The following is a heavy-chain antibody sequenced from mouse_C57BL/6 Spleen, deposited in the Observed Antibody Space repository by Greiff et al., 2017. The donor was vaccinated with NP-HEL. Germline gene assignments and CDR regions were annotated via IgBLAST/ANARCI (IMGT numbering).Heavy chain of an antibody. V-gene: IGHV14-2*01. CDR2: IDPEDGET. D-gene: IGHD2-4*01. CDR3: AREGVMITTHYYAMDY. J-gene: IGHJ4*01. Sequence: EVKLVESGAELVKPGASVKLSCTASGFNIKDYYMHWVKQRTEQGLEWIGRIDPEDGETKYAPKFQGKATITADTSSNTAYLQLSSLTSEDTAVYYCAREGVMITTHYYAMDYWGQGTSVTVSS. CDR1: GFNIKDYY.